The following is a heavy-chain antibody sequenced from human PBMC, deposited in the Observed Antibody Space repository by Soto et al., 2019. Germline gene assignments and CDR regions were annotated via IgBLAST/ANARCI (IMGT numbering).Heavy chain of an antibody. CDR3: ARDGLTRGPVPNDY. J-gene: IGHJ4*02. CDR1: GYTFTSYG. D-gene: IGHD4-17*01. Sequence: QVQLVQSGAEVKKPGASVKVSCKASGYTFTSYGISWLRQAPGQGLEWMGWISAYNGNTNYAQKLQGRVKSNADASKNTAYMELRSLRTDDTDVYYCARDGLTRGPVPNDYWGQGTLVTVSS. CDR2: ISAYNGNT. V-gene: IGHV1-18*01.